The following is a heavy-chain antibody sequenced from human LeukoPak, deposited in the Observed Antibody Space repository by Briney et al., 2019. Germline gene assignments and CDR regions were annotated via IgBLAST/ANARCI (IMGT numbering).Heavy chain of an antibody. D-gene: IGHD2/OR15-2a*01. CDR1: GYTFTSYD. J-gene: IGHJ6*03. CDR2: MNPNSGNT. CDR3: ARGCPTSMLEDYYYYMDV. V-gene: IGHV1-8*01. Sequence: ASVKASCKASGYTFTSYDINWVRQATGQGLEWMGWMNPNSGNTGYAQKFQGRVTMTRNTSISTAYMELSSLRSEDTAVYYCARGCPTSMLEDYYYYMDVWGKGTTVTVSS.